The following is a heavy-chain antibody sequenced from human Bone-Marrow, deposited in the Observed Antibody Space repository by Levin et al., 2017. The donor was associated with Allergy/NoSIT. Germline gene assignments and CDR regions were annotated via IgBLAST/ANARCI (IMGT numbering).Heavy chain of an antibody. Sequence: QPGGSLRLSCAASGFTVSNNYVTWVRQAPGKGLEWVSLIYSGGSTYYADSVKARFTISRDNSKNTVYLQMNSLRAEDTAVYYCVRDRGGERSGWYYWGQGTLVTVSS. D-gene: IGHD6-19*01. CDR3: VRDRGGERSGWYY. CDR1: GFTVSNNY. V-gene: IGHV3-66*01. CDR2: IYSGGST. J-gene: IGHJ4*02.